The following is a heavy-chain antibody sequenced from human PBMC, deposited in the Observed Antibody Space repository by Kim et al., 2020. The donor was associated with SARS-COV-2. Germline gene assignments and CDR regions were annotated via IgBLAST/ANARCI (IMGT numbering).Heavy chain of an antibody. CDR1: GGSISSGGYY. Sequence: SETLSLTCTVSGGSISSGGYYWSWIRQHPGKGLEWIGYIYYSGSTYYNPSLKSRVTISVDTSKNQFSLKLSSVTAADTAVYYCASLLRWPYWYFDLWGRGTLVTVSS. CDR2: IYYSGST. D-gene: IGHD4-17*01. J-gene: IGHJ2*01. V-gene: IGHV4-31*03. CDR3: ASLLRWPYWYFDL.